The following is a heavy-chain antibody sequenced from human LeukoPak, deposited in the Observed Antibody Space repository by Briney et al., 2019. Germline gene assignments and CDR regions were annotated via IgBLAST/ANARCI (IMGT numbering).Heavy chain of an antibody. CDR3: AKPLGKDAFDI. Sequence: GGSLRLSCSASGFTFSVYAMSWVRQAPGKGLGWVSSIGGSGSTTDYADSVKGRFSISRDNSKSTLYLQMNSLRAEDTAVYYCAKPLGKDAFDIWGQGTMVTVSS. D-gene: IGHD3-10*01. V-gene: IGHV3-23*01. J-gene: IGHJ3*02. CDR2: IGGSGSTT. CDR1: GFTFSVYA.